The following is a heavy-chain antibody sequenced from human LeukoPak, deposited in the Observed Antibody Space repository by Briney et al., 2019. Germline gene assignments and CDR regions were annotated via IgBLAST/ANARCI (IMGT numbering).Heavy chain of an antibody. J-gene: IGHJ6*02. CDR2: INHSGST. D-gene: IGHD6-19*01. Sequence: PSETLSLTCAVYGGSFSGYYWSWIRQPPGKGLEWIGEINHSGSTNYNPSLKSRVTISVDTSKNQFSLKLSSVTAADTAVYYCARVWYSSGWYYGMDVWGQGTTVTVSS. V-gene: IGHV4-34*01. CDR1: GGSFSGYY. CDR3: ARVWYSSGWYYGMDV.